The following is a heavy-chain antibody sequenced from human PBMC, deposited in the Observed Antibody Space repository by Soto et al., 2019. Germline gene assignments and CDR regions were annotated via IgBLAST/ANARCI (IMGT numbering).Heavy chain of an antibody. Sequence: SETLSLTCAVYGGSFSGYYWSWIRQPPGKGLEWIGEINHSGSTNYNPSLKSRVTISVDTSKNQFSLKLSSVTAADTAVYYCASTYNWNYVWFDPWGQGTLVTVSS. CDR1: GGSFSGYY. CDR3: ASTYNWNYVWFDP. CDR2: INHSGST. V-gene: IGHV4-34*01. J-gene: IGHJ5*02. D-gene: IGHD1-7*01.